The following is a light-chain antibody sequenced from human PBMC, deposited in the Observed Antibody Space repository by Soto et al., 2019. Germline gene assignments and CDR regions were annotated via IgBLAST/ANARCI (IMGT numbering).Light chain of an antibody. CDR2: GAS. Sequence: EIVLTQSPGTLSLSPRERATLSCRASQSVTTLAWYQQKPGQGPRLLIYGASSRAPGIPDRFSGSGSGADFTLTISRLEPEDFSVYYCQHYGGSPPYTFGQGTKLEIK. CDR3: QHYGGSPPYT. CDR1: QSVTT. V-gene: IGKV3-20*01. J-gene: IGKJ2*01.